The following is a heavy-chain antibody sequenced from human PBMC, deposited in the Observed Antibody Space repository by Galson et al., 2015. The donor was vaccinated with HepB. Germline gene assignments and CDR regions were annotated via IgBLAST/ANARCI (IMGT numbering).Heavy chain of an antibody. CDR3: AKLEEWELLHIDY. CDR1: GFTVSSHA. V-gene: IGHV3-23*01. J-gene: IGHJ4*02. D-gene: IGHD1-26*01. CDR2: ISGSGGST. Sequence: SLRLSCAAYGFTVSSHAMSWVRQAPGKGLVWVSAISGSGGSTYYADSVKGRFTISRDNSKNALYLQMNSLRAEDTAVYYCAKLEEWELLHIDYWGQGTLVTVSS.